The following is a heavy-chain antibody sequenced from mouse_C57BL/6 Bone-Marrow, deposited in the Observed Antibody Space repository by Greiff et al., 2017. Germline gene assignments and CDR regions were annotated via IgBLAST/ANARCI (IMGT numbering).Heavy chain of an antibody. V-gene: IGHV1-64*01. CDR3: ERLGGYYVYYYAMDY. Sequence: QVQLQQPGAELVKPGASVKLSCKASGYTFTSYWMHWVKQRPGQGLEWIGMIHPTSGSTNYNQKFKSKATLTVDKSSSTAYMQLSSLTSEDSAVYYGERLGGYYVYYYAMDYWGQGTSVTVSS. J-gene: IGHJ4*01. CDR2: IHPTSGST. D-gene: IGHD2-3*01. CDR1: GYTFTSYW.